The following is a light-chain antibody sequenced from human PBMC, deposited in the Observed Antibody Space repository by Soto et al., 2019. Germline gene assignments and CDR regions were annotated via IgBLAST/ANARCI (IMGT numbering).Light chain of an antibody. Sequence: DIQMTQSPSSLSASVGDRVTITCRASQSISSYLNWYQQKPGKAPKPLIYAASSLQSGVPSRFSGSGSVTDFTITISSLQPDDFATYYCQQSYSTPRTFGQGTKVEIK. J-gene: IGKJ1*01. CDR2: AAS. CDR1: QSISSY. CDR3: QQSYSTPRT. V-gene: IGKV1-39*01.